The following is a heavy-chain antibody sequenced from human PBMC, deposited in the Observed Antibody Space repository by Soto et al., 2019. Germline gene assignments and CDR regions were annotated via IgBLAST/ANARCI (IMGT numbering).Heavy chain of an antibody. Sequence: GGSLRLSCAASGFTFTSHAMHWVRQTPGKGLEWVAAISYDEIDKKYASSVKGRFTISRDNSKNTLYLQMNSLRAEDTAVYYCAKFLEPYYFDYWGQGTLVTVSS. J-gene: IGHJ4*02. V-gene: IGHV3-30*18. CDR1: GFTFTSHA. D-gene: IGHD1-1*01. CDR2: ISYDEIDK. CDR3: AKFLEPYYFDY.